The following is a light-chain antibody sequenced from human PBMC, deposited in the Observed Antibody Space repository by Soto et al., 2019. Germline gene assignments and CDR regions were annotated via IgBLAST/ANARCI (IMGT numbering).Light chain of an antibody. CDR3: QQYNKWPLT. CDR2: FAS. CDR1: QSVSNN. J-gene: IGKJ4*01. Sequence: EIVMTQSPATLSVSPGEKATLSCRASQSVSNNLAWYQQKPGQAPRLLIYFASTRATGIPARFSGSGSGTEFTLTISSLQSEDFALYYGQQYNKWPLTFGGGTKVETK. V-gene: IGKV3-15*01.